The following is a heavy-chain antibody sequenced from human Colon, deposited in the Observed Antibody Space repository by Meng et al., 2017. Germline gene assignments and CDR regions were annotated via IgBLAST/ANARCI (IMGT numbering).Heavy chain of an antibody. J-gene: IGHJ4*02. Sequence: GSLRLSCAVSGGSISSSNYWSWVRQPPGKGLEWIGQIHLSGSPSYNPSLESRVTISVDKSKNQLSLRLTSVTAADTAIYYCARHGGWHFDDWGQGTLVTVSS. CDR2: IHLSGSP. V-gene: IGHV4-4*02. CDR1: GGSISSSNY. D-gene: IGHD6-19*01. CDR3: ARHGGWHFDD.